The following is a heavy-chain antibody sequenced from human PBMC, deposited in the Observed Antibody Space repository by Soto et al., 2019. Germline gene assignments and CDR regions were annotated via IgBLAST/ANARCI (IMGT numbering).Heavy chain of an antibody. CDR1: GFTFSRYW. D-gene: IGHD3-10*01. CDR2: IKRDGSEK. V-gene: IGHV3-7*05. J-gene: IGHJ6*02. Sequence: EVQLVESGGGLVQPGGSLRLSCAASGFTFSRYWMSWVRQAPGKGLEWVANIKRDGSEKYSVDYVKGRFTVSRDNAKNSLYLQMNSLRAEDTAVYYCARDGPRIYYRPVVMDVWGQGTTVTVSS. CDR3: ARDGPRIYYRPVVMDV.